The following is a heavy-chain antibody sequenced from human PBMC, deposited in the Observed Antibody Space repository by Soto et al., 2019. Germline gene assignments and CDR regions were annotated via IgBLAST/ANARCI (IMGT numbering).Heavy chain of an antibody. Sequence: QITLKESGPTLVKPTQTLTLTCTFSGFSLSTRGVSVGWIRQPPGKAPEWLALIYWDDDKRYRPSLKSRLTLTKDTPNNQVVLTMTNMDPVDTATYYCAHSSGYNLFDSWGQGTLVPVSS. J-gene: IGHJ4*02. D-gene: IGHD1-1*01. CDR1: GFSLSTRGVS. CDR3: AHSSGYNLFDS. CDR2: IYWDDDK. V-gene: IGHV2-5*02.